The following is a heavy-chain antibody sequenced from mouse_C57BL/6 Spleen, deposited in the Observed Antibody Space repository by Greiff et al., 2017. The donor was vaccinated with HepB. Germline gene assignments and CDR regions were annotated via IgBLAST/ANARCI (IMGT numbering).Heavy chain of an antibody. CDR1: GYTFTDYY. V-gene: IGHV1-26*01. J-gene: IGHJ4*01. CDR3: ARWDGYLYAMDY. Sequence: EVQLQQSGPELVKPGASVKISCKASGYTFTDYYMNWVKQSHGKSLEWIGDINPNNGGTSYNQKFKGKATLTVDKSSSTAYMELRSLTSEESSVYYCARWDGYLYAMDYWGQGTSVTVSS. D-gene: IGHD2-3*01. CDR2: INPNNGGT.